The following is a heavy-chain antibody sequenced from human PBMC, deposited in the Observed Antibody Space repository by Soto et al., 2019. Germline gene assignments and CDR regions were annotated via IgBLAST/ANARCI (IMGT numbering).Heavy chain of an antibody. CDR3: ARDGGSGWYLGAFDI. D-gene: IGHD6-19*01. V-gene: IGHV6-1*01. Sequence: PSPTRSLPCXISGDSVSSNSAAWNWIRQSPSRGLEWLGRTYYRSKWYNDYAVSVKSRITINPDTSKNQFSLQLNSVTPEDTAVYHCARDGGSGWYLGAFDIWGQGTMVTVSS. J-gene: IGHJ3*02. CDR2: TYYRSKWYN. CDR1: GDSVSSNSAA.